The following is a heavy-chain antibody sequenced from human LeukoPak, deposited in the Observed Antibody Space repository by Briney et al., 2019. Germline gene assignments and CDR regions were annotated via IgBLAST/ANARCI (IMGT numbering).Heavy chain of an antibody. CDR1: GGSINSYY. V-gene: IGHV4-4*07. CDR3: GRQGYTASYSLLDY. Sequence: SETLSLTCTVSGGSINSYYWGWVRQPAGKGLGWIGCIYTTGPTNYTPSRKSRLSMSVDTPRNQFSWRLMSVTAADTAIYYCGRQGYTASYSLLDYWSQGPLVTVSS. D-gene: IGHD1-26*01. CDR2: IYTTGPT. J-gene: IGHJ4*02.